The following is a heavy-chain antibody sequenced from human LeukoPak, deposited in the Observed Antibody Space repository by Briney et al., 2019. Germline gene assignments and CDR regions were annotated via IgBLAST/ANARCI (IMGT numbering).Heavy chain of an antibody. CDR1: GFTFSSYA. J-gene: IGHJ4*02. D-gene: IGHD1-7*01. V-gene: IGHV3-23*01. Sequence: GGSLRLSCAASGFTFSSYAMSWVRQAPGKGLEWVSPISGSGGSTYYADSVKGRFTISRDNSKNTLYLQMNSLRGEDTAVYYCAKDREGTIADYFDYWGQGTLVTVSS. CDR3: AKDREGTIADYFDY. CDR2: ISGSGGST.